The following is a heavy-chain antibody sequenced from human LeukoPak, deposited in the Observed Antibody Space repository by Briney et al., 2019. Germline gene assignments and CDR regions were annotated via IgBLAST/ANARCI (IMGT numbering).Heavy chain of an antibody. CDR1: GGSFSGYY. CDR3: ASGRLIDP. V-gene: IGHV4-34*01. Sequence: SETLSLTCAVCGGSFSGYYWSWIRQPPGKGLEWIGEINHSGSTNYNPSLKSRVTISVDTSKNQFSLKLSSVTAADTAVYYCASGRLIDPWGQGTLVTVSS. CDR2: INHSGST. J-gene: IGHJ5*02. D-gene: IGHD2-21*01.